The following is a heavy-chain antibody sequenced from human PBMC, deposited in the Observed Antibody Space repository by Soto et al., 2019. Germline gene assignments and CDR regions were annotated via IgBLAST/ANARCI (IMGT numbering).Heavy chain of an antibody. CDR1: GGSIGSSSYY. CDR2: IYYRGVT. Sequence: SETLSLTCTVSGGSIGSSSYYWGWIRQPPGRGLEWIGNIYYRGVTYYNPSLKSRVTIPVDTSKNQFSLKLSSVTAADTAVYYCARYFDYLYHFDYWGQGTVVTVSS. V-gene: IGHV4-39*01. D-gene: IGHD3-9*01. J-gene: IGHJ4*02. CDR3: ARYFDYLYHFDY.